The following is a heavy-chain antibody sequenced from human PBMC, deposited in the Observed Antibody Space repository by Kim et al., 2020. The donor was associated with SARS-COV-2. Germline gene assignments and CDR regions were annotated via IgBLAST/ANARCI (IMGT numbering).Heavy chain of an antibody. J-gene: IGHJ4*02. CDR1: GGSISSSSYY. V-gene: IGHV4-39*07. D-gene: IGHD3-22*01. CDR3: ARVGGDYYDSSGYYYFDY. CDR2: IYYSGST. Sequence: SETLSLTCTVSGGSISSSSYYWGWIRQPPGKGLEWIGSIYYSGSTYYNPSLKSRFTISVDTSKNQFSLKLSSVTAADTAVYYCARVGGDYYDSSGYYYFDYWGQGTLVTVSS.